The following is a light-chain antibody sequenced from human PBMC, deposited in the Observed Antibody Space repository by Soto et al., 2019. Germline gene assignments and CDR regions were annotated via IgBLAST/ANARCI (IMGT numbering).Light chain of an antibody. J-gene: IGLJ3*02. Sequence: QSALTQPASVSGSPGQSITISCTGSSIDVGTYDLVSWYQHHPGAAPKLMIYEATRRPSGISNRFSVSKSGNTASLTISVLKAEDAADYYCCSFAGFNSWVFGGVTKLTV. CDR3: CSFAGFNSWV. CDR2: EAT. CDR1: SIDVGTYDL. V-gene: IGLV2-23*01.